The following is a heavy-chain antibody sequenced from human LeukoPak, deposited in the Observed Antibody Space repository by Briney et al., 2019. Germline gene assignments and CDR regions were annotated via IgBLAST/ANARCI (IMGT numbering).Heavy chain of an antibody. D-gene: IGHD3-10*01. Sequence: PGRSLRLSCAASGFTFSSYGMHWVRQAPGKGLEWVAVISYDGSNKYYADSVKGRLTISRDNSKNTLYLQMNSLRAEDTAVYYCAKDRWFAMVREVNWFDPWGQGTLVTVSS. CDR3: AKDRWFAMVREVNWFDP. V-gene: IGHV3-30*18. CDR1: GFTFSSYG. CDR2: ISYDGSNK. J-gene: IGHJ5*02.